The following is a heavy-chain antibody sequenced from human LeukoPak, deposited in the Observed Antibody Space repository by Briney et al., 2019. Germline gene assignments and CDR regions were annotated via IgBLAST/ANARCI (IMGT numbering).Heavy chain of an antibody. D-gene: IGHD3-22*01. V-gene: IGHV3-30*18. J-gene: IGHJ4*02. CDR2: ISYDGSNK. CDR3: AKVGYDSSGSYYFDY. Sequence: GGSLRLSCAASGFTFSPVWMHWVRQAPGKGLEWVAVISYDGSNKYYADSVKGRFTISRDNSKNTLYLQMNSLRAEDTAVYYCAKVGYDSSGSYYFDYWGQGTLVTVSS. CDR1: GFTFSPVW.